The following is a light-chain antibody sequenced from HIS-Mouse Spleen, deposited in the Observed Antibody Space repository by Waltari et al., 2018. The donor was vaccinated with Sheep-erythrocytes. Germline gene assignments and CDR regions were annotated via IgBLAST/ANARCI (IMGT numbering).Light chain of an antibody. J-gene: IGKJ4*01. CDR2: WAS. V-gene: IGKV4-1*01. Sequence: DIVMTQSPDSLAVSLGERATIHCNSSQSVLYSSNNKNYLAWYQQKPGQPPKLLISWASTRESGVPDRFSGSGSGTDFTLTISSLRAEDVAVYYCQQYYSTPLTFGGGTKVEIK. CDR1: QSVLYSSNNKNY. CDR3: QQYYSTPLT.